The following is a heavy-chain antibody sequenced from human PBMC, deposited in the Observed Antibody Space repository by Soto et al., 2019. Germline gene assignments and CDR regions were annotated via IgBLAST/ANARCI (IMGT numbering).Heavy chain of an antibody. V-gene: IGHV3-30*18. J-gene: IGHJ4*02. Sequence: GGSLRLSCAASGFTFSSYGMHWVRQAPGKGLEWVAVISYDGSNKYYADSVKGRFTISRDNSKNTLYPQMNSLRAEDTAVYYCAKDELAYWGQGTLVTVSS. CDR1: GFTFSSYG. CDR3: AKDELAY. CDR2: ISYDGSNK. D-gene: IGHD1-26*01.